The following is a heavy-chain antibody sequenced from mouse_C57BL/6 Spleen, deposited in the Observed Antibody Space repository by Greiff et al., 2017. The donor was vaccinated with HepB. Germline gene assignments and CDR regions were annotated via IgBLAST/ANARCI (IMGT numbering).Heavy chain of an antibody. CDR3: ARQLNLRWDYAIDY. D-gene: IGHD3-2*02. J-gene: IGHJ4*01. Sequence: QVQLQQPGAELVRPGTSVKLSCKASGYTFTSYWMHWVKQRPGQGLEWIGVIDPSDSYTNYNQKFKGKATLTVDTSSSTAYMQLSSQTSEDSAVYYCARQLNLRWDYAIDYWGQGTSVTVSS. CDR1: GYTFTSYW. V-gene: IGHV1-59*01. CDR2: IDPSDSYT.